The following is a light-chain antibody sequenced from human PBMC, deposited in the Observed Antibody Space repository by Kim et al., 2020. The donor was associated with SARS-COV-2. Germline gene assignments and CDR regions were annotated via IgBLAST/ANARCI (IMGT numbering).Light chain of an antibody. CDR2: SND. V-gene: IGLV1-40*01. J-gene: IGLJ2*01. CDR1: SSNRGTDYD. Sequence: RVTITCTGHSSNRGTDYDVHWYQHIPGSAPKRLIYSNDNRPSGVPDRFSASKSGTSASLAITGLQAEDEADYFCQSFDISLNAVIFGGGTQLTVL. CDR3: QSFDISLNAVI.